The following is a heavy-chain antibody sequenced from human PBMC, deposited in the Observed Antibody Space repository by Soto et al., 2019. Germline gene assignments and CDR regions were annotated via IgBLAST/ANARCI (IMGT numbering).Heavy chain of an antibody. V-gene: IGHV3-30-3*01. D-gene: IGHD3-22*01. CDR2: ISSNGGNA. CDR3: ARDRSYGTTGYYSWAH. CDR1: GFTFRNYA. Sequence: QVQLVESGGGVVQPGRSLRLSCVASGFTFRNYAMHWVRQAPGKGLEWVAVISSNGGNAAYADSVKGRFTTSKDSSKNTLFLQMSSLRVEDTAVYYCARDRSYGTTGYYSWAHWGQGTLVTVSS. J-gene: IGHJ1*01.